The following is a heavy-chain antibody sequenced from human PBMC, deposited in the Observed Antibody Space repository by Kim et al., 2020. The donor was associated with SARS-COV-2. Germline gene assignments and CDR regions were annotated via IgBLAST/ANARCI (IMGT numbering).Heavy chain of an antibody. CDR2: ISYDGSNK. Sequence: GGSLRLSCAASGFTFSSYGMHWVRQAPGKGLEWVAVISYDGSNKYYADSVKGRFTISRDNSKNTLYLQMNSLRAEDTAVYYCAREGSSGWYGYGMDVWGQGTTVTVSS. CDR1: GFTFSSYG. J-gene: IGHJ6*02. CDR3: AREGSSGWYGYGMDV. V-gene: IGHV3-33*05. D-gene: IGHD6-19*01.